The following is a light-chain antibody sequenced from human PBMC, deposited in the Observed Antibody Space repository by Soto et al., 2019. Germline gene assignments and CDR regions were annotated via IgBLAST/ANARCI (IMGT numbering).Light chain of an antibody. CDR3: QQYDDWPWT. CDR1: QSLRSN. CDR2: GTS. Sequence: EIVMTQSPATLSVSPGERATLSCRASQSLRSNLAWYQHKPGQAPRLLIYGTSTRAAGVPATFSGGGSGTEFTLTISSLQSEDFAVYYCQQYDDWPWTFGRGTKVEVK. J-gene: IGKJ1*01. V-gene: IGKV3-15*01.